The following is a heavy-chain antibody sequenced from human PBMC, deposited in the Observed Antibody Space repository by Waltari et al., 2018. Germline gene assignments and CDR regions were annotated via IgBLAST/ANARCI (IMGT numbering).Heavy chain of an antibody. CDR1: GYTLSSYA. J-gene: IGHJ4*02. V-gene: IGHV1-3*04. D-gene: IGHD6-19*01. CDR3: ARDPHSSGWYDY. CDR2: INTESGKT. Sequence: QVQLVQSGAEVKRPGASVKVSCEASGYTLSSYAMHWVRQAPGQRFEWMGWINTESGKTKYSEKLQGRVTITRDTSANTAYMELISLRSEDTAVYYCARDPHSSGWYDYWGQGTLVTVSS.